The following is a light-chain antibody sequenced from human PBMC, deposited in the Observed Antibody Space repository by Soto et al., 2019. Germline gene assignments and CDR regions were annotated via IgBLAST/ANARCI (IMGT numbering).Light chain of an antibody. Sequence: QSALTQPASVSGSPGQSITISCTGTSSDVGGYNYVSWYQQHPGKATKLMIYDVSNRPSEVSNRFSDSKSGNTASLTISGLQAGDEDDYYCSSYTSSSTPVVFGGGTKLTV. V-gene: IGLV2-14*01. CDR3: SSYTSSSTPVV. CDR1: SSDVGGYNY. CDR2: DVS. J-gene: IGLJ2*01.